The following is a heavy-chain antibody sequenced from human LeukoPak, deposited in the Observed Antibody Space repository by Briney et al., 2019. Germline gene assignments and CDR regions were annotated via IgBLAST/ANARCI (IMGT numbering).Heavy chain of an antibody. J-gene: IGHJ4*02. Sequence: GGSLRLSCAASGFTFSTYTMIWVRQAPGKGLEWVSYITGTSTIYYADSVKGRFTISRDNAKNSLYLQMNSLRDEDTAVYYCARYPMTYCSSSSCTDYWGQGTLVTVSS. V-gene: IGHV3-48*02. CDR2: ITGTSTI. D-gene: IGHD2-2*01. CDR3: ARYPMTYCSSSSCTDY. CDR1: GFTFSTYT.